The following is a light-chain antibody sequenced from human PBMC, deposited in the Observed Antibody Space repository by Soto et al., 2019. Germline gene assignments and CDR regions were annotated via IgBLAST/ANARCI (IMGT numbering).Light chain of an antibody. CDR2: AAS. V-gene: IGKV1-8*01. Sequence: AIRMAQSPSSFSGSTGDRVTISCRASQGISSYLAWYQQKPGKAPELLIFAASVLQGGVPSRFSGSGSGTKFTLTIASLQPDDFATYYCQQYETFSGTFGPGTKVDI. CDR3: QQYETFSGT. CDR1: QGISSY. J-gene: IGKJ1*01.